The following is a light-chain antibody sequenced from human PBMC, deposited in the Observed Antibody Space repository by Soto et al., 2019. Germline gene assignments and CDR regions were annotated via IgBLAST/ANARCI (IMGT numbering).Light chain of an antibody. CDR3: QQYNSYLYT. CDR2: DAS. CDR1: QSISSW. J-gene: IGKJ2*01. Sequence: DIQMTQSPSTLSASVGDRVTITCRASQSISSWLAWYQQKPGKAPKLLIYDASSLEIGVPSRFSGSGSGTEFTLTISSLQPYDFATYYCQQYNSYLYTFGQGTKLEIK. V-gene: IGKV1-5*01.